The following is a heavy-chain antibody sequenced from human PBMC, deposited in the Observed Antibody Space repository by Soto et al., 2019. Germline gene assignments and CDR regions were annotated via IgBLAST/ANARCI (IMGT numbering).Heavy chain of an antibody. Sequence: QVQLVQSGAELKKPGASVRVSCKPSGYTFTDLYIHWVRQAPGQGLEWMGWVDPRSGDRRNTQKFQCRVTMSRDTSTSTVYMELNSLTSDDTAVYYCAIDNYGPLDYWGQGTLVTVSS. CDR1: GYTFTDLY. V-gene: IGHV1-2*02. D-gene: IGHD3-10*01. J-gene: IGHJ4*02. CDR2: VDPRSGDR. CDR3: AIDNYGPLDY.